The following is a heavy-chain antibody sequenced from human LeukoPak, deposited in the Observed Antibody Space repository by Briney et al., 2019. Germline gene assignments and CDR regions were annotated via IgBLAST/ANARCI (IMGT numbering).Heavy chain of an antibody. CDR1: GYSFTVYY. D-gene: IGHD4-17*01. CDR3: ASLYGDYVASDY. J-gene: IGHJ4*02. CDR2: INPNSGGT. Sequence: GASVKVSCKASGYSFTVYYMHWVRQAPGQGLEWMGWINPNSGGTNYAQKFLGRVTMTRDTSISTAYMELSSLRSDDTAVYYCASLYGDYVASDYWGQGTLVTVSS. V-gene: IGHV1-2*02.